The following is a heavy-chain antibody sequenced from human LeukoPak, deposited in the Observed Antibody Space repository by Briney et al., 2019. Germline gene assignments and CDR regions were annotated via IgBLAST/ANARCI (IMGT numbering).Heavy chain of an antibody. Sequence: GGSQRLSCAASGFKFSDHYIDWVRQAPGKGLEWVSAISGGLTSTHYADSVKGRFTISRDNSKNTLYLQMNSLRAEDTAIYYCAKDSSIIRGLYDCFDSWGQGTMVTVSS. J-gene: IGHJ3*02. D-gene: IGHD3-10*01. CDR2: ISGGLTST. CDR3: AKDSSIIRGLYDCFDS. CDR1: GFKFSDHY. V-gene: IGHV3-23*01.